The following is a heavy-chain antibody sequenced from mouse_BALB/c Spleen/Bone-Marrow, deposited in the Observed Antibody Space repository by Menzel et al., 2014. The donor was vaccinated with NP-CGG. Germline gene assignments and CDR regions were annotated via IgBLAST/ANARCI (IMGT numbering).Heavy chain of an antibody. Sequence: EVKLMESGGGLVQPGGSLKLSCAASGFDFSSYWMSWVRQAPGKGLEWIGEINPDNNTINYTPSLKDKFIISRDNAKNTLYLQMSKVRSEDTALYYCARLGYYGWFAYWGQGTLVTVSA. CDR3: ARLGYYGWFAY. CDR1: GFDFSSYW. J-gene: IGHJ3*01. CDR2: INPDNNTI. V-gene: IGHV4-1*02. D-gene: IGHD2-3*01.